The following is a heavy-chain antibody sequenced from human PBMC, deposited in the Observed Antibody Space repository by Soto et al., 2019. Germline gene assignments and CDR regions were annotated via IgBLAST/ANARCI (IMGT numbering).Heavy chain of an antibody. Sequence: SLRLSCGGSGFSFDDYTMHWVRQAPGKGPEWVASLSWNSGFSDYADSVKGRFTISRDNAQSSVHLQMNNLRTEDTALYYCAKGRGTIVVTDAYDIWGQGTMVTVSS. CDR1: GFSFDDYT. V-gene: IGHV3-9*01. CDR3: AKGRGTIVVTDAYDI. D-gene: IGHD3-22*01. J-gene: IGHJ3*02. CDR2: LSWNSGFS.